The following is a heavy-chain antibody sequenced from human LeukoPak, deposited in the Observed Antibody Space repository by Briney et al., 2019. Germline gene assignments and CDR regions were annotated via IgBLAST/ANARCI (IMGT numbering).Heavy chain of an antibody. J-gene: IGHJ4*02. CDR3: ARGYYDYVWGSYLDY. Sequence: SETLSLTCTVSGGSISSYYWSWIRQPPGKGLEWIGYIYYSGSTNYNPSLKSRVTISVDTSKNRFSLKLSSVTAADTAVYYCARGYYDYVWGSYLDYWGQGTLVTVSS. CDR1: GGSISSYY. D-gene: IGHD3-16*02. V-gene: IGHV4-59*01. CDR2: IYYSGST.